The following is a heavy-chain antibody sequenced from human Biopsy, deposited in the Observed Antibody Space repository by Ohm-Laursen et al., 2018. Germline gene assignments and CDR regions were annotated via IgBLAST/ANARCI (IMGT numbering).Heavy chain of an antibody. CDR3: AKVHDSGYYYYSMDV. Sequence: SLRLSCAASGFSFSDYGMHWVRQAPGRGLEWVAVIWYDGTNKYYAESVEGRFTISRDNSKNMVYLQMGSLTVEDTAAYYCAKVHDSGYYYYSMDVWGRGTTVTVSS. CDR1: GFSFSDYG. V-gene: IGHV3-33*06. CDR2: IWYDGTNK. J-gene: IGHJ6*02. D-gene: IGHD3-16*01.